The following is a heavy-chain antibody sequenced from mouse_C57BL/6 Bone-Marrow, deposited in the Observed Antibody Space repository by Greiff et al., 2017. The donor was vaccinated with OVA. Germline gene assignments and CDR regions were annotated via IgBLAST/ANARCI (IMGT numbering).Heavy chain of an antibody. V-gene: IGHV1-85*01. CDR3: ARWGPFYGYDRGAFAY. CDR2: IYPRDGST. J-gene: IGHJ3*01. Sequence: VKLMESGPELVKPGASVKLSCKASGYTFTSYDINWVKQRPGQGLEWIGWIYPRDGSTKYNEKFKGKATLTVDTSSSTAYMELHSLTSEDSAVYFCARWGPFYGYDRGAFAYWGQGTLVTVSA. D-gene: IGHD2-9*01. CDR1: GYTFTSYD.